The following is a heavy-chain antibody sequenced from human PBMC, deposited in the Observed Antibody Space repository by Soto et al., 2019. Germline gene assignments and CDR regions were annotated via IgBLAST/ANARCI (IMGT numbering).Heavy chain of an antibody. D-gene: IGHD2-15*01. V-gene: IGHV4-39*01. CDR3: ARLSGYCSGDSCRIYF. Sequence: SETLSLTCTVSGGSISSSSYYWGWIRQPPGKGLEWIGSIYYSGSTYYNLSLKSRVTISVDTSKNQFSLKLSSVTAADTAVYFCARLSGYCSGDSCRIYFWGQGSLVTVSA. J-gene: IGHJ4*02. CDR2: IYYSGST. CDR1: GGSISSSSYY.